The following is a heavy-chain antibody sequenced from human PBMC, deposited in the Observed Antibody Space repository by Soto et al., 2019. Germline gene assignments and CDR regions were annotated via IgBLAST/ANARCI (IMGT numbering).Heavy chain of an antibody. V-gene: IGHV4-59*01. D-gene: IGHD6-13*01. Sequence: SETLSLTCTFSGFSISSYYWSWIRQPPGKGLEWIGYIYYSGSTNYNPSLKSRVTISVDTSKNQFSLKLSSVTAADTAVYYCARDYSLSSWTYFDYWGQGTLVTVSS. CDR2: IYYSGST. CDR3: ARDYSLSSWTYFDY. CDR1: GFSISSYY. J-gene: IGHJ4*02.